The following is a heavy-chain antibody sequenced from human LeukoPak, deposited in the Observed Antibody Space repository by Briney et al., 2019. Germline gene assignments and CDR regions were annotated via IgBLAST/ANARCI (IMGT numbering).Heavy chain of an antibody. CDR3: ARDYYDSSGYYGKNFDY. Sequence: PGGSLRLSCAASGFTFSSYAMHWVRQASGKGLEWVAVISYDGSNKYYADSVKGRFTISRDNSKNTLYLQMNSLRAEDTAVYYCARDYYDSSGYYGKNFDYWGQGTLVTVSS. CDR2: ISYDGSNK. CDR1: GFTFSSYA. V-gene: IGHV3-30*01. J-gene: IGHJ4*02. D-gene: IGHD3-22*01.